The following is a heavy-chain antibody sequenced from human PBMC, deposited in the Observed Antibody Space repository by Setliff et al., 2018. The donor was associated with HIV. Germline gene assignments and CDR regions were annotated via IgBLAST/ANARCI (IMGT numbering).Heavy chain of an antibody. V-gene: IGHV1-3*01. CDR3: ARGEDCSSSSRYYYYMDV. CDR1: GYTFTSHA. D-gene: IGHD2-2*01. J-gene: IGHJ6*03. CDR2: INAGNGNT. Sequence: GASVKVSCKASGYTFTSHAMNWLRQAPGQRLEWMGWINAGNGNTKYSQMFQGRVTITRDTSASTTYLELSSLRSEDTAVYYCARGEDCSSSSRYYYYMDVWGTGTTVTVSS.